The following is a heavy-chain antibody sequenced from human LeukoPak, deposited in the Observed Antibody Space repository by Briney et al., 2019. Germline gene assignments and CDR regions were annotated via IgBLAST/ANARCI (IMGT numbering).Heavy chain of an antibody. Sequence: KPSETLSLTCTVSGGSISSYYWSWIRQPPGKGLEWIGYIYYSGSTNYNPSLKSRVTISVDTSKNQFSLKLSSVTAADTAVYYCARELRSGTDDAFDIWGQGTMVTVSS. V-gene: IGHV4-59*12. J-gene: IGHJ3*02. CDR1: GGSISSYY. CDR3: ARELRSGTDDAFDI. CDR2: IYYSGST. D-gene: IGHD1-26*01.